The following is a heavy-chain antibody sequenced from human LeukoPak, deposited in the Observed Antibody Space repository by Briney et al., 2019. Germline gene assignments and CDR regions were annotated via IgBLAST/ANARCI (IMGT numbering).Heavy chain of an antibody. V-gene: IGHV4-59*01. D-gene: IGHD6-19*01. CDR3: ARSTGGWSYFDH. CDR1: GGSISSNY. J-gene: IGHJ4*02. CDR2: IYDSGTT. Sequence: SETQTLTCTVSGGSISSNYGSWIRQPPGKGLEWIGYIYDSGTTNYNPSLKSRATISEDMSKNQFSLKVRSVTAADTAVYYCARSTGGWSYFDHWGERFLVTVSS.